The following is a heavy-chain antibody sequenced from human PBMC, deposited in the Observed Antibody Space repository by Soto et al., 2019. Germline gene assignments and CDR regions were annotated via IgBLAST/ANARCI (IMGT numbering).Heavy chain of an antibody. CDR3: ARHYNTGAYFDY. CDR2: VSYSGSP. CDR1: GASVSSSHY. V-gene: IGHV4-39*01. D-gene: IGHD1-20*01. Sequence: QLQLQESGPGLVKSSETLSLTCSVSGASVSSSHYWGWIRQPPGKGLEWIGSVSYSGSPYYSPSSKSGITISVDTSNNKFSLGVRSVTATDTAVYFCARHYNTGAYFDYWGQGKLVTVSS. J-gene: IGHJ4*02.